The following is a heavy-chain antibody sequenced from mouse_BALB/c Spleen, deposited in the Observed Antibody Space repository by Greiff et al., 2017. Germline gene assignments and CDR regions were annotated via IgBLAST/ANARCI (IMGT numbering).Heavy chain of an antibody. J-gene: IGHJ1*01. CDR2: ISYSGST. D-gene: IGHD2-1*01. CDR1: GYSITSDYA. CDR3: ARSRAYGNYLYWYFDV. Sequence: ESGPGLVKPSQSLSLTCTVTGYSITSDYAWNWIRQFPGNKLEWMGYISYSGSTSYNPSLKSRISITRDTSKNQFFLQLNSVTTEDTATYYCARSRAYGNYLYWYFDVWGAGTTVTVSS. V-gene: IGHV3-2*02.